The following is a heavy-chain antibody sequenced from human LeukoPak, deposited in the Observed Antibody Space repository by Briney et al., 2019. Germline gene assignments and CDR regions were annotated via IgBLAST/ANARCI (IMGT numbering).Heavy chain of an antibody. Sequence: PSETLSLTCTVSGGSISSYYWSWIRQPPGKGLEWIGYIYYSGSTNYNPSLKSRVTISVDPSKNQFSLKLSSVTAADTAVYYCARGIAAAGTDYWGQGTLVTVSS. CDR2: IYYSGST. J-gene: IGHJ4*02. CDR1: GGSISSYY. D-gene: IGHD6-13*01. V-gene: IGHV4-59*01. CDR3: ARGIAAAGTDY.